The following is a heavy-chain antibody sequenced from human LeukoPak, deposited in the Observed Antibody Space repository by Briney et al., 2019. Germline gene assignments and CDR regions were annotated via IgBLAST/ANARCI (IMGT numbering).Heavy chain of an antibody. V-gene: IGHV4-34*01. CDR1: GGSFSGYY. J-gene: IGHJ5*02. CDR2: INHSGST. Sequence: SSETLSLTCAVYGGSFSGYYWSWIRQPPGKGLEWIGEINHSGSTNYNPSLKSRVTISVDTSKNQFSLKLSSVTAADTAVYYCARNHDYGDWFDPWGQGTLVTVSS. D-gene: IGHD4-17*01. CDR3: ARNHDYGDWFDP.